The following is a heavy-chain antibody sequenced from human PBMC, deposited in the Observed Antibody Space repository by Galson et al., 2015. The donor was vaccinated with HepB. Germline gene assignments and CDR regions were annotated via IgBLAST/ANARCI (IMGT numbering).Heavy chain of an antibody. CDR3: ARDLTLPPNYDILTGYRYYYYYGMDV. CDR1: GFTFSDYY. D-gene: IGHD3-9*01. J-gene: IGHJ6*02. Sequence: SLRLSCAASGFTFSDYYMSWIRQAPGKGLEWVSYISSSSSYTNYADSVKGRFTISRDNAKNSLYLQMNSLRAEDTAVYYCARDLTLPPNYDILTGYRYYYYYGMDVWGQGTTVTVSS. V-gene: IGHV3-11*06. CDR2: ISSSSSYT.